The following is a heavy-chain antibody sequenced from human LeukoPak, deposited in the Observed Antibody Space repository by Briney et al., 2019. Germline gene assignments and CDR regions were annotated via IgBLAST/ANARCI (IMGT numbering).Heavy chain of an antibody. D-gene: IGHD1-26*01. J-gene: IGHJ4*02. Sequence: PSETLYLTCTVSGGSISSSSYYWGWIRQPPGKGLEWIGSIYYSGSTYYNPSLKSRVTISVDTSKNQFSLKLSSVTAADTAVYYCARHSHSGSYYQYWGQGTLVTVSS. CDR2: IYYSGST. CDR1: GGSISSSSYY. CDR3: ARHSHSGSYYQY. V-gene: IGHV4-39*01.